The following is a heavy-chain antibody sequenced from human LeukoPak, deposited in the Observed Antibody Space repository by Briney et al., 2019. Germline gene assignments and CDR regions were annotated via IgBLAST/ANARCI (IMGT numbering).Heavy chain of an antibody. Sequence: GGSLRLSCAASGFTFSSYAMSWVRQAPGKGLEWVSAISGSGGSTYYADSVKGRFTISRDNPKNTLYLQMNSLRAEDTAVYYCAKDVWRYSGSYYDFDYWGQGTLVTVSS. D-gene: IGHD1-26*01. CDR2: ISGSGGST. CDR3: AKDVWRYSGSYYDFDY. CDR1: GFTFSSYA. V-gene: IGHV3-23*01. J-gene: IGHJ4*02.